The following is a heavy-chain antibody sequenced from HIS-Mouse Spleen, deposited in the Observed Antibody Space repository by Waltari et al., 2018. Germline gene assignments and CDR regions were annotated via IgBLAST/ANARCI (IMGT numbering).Heavy chain of an antibody. CDR2: IYYSGST. V-gene: IGHV4-39*07. Sequence: QLQLQESGPGLVKPSETLSLTCPVSGGSISISSYYWGWIRQPPGKGLAWIGSIYYSGSTYYNPSLKSRVTISVDTSKNQFSLKLSSVTAADTAVYYCARLPRIAAADYYFDYWGQGTLVTVSS. CDR1: GGSISISSYY. J-gene: IGHJ4*02. D-gene: IGHD6-13*01. CDR3: ARLPRIAAADYYFDY.